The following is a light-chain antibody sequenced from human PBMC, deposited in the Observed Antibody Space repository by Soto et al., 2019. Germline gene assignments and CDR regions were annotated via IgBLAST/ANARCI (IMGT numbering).Light chain of an antibody. Sequence: EIVLTQSPGTLSLSPGERATLSCRASQSVSSSYLAWYQQKLGQAPRLLIYGTSSRATGVPDRFSGSGSGTDFTLTISRPEPEDFAVYYCQQYGTSPGTFGQGTKVEIK. CDR3: QQYGTSPGT. J-gene: IGKJ1*01. V-gene: IGKV3-20*01. CDR2: GTS. CDR1: QSVSSSY.